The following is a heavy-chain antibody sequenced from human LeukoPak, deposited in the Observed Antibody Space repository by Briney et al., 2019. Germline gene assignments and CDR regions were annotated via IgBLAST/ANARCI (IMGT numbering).Heavy chain of an antibody. CDR1: GFTFSSYA. Sequence: GGSLRLSCVASGFTFSSYAMHWVRQAPGKGLEWVAVISYDGSNKYYADSVKGRFTISRDNSKNTLYLQMNSLRAEDTAVYYCAREGDYRALSDYWGQRTLVTVSS. D-gene: IGHD4-11*01. J-gene: IGHJ4*02. V-gene: IGHV3-30*04. CDR2: ISYDGSNK. CDR3: AREGDYRALSDY.